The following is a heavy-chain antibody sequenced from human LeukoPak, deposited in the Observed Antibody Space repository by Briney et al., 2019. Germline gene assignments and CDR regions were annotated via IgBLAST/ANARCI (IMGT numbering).Heavy chain of an antibody. J-gene: IGHJ4*02. CDR2: MYYSGSA. V-gene: IGHV4-38-2*01. D-gene: IGHD2-2*02. CDR1: GFTFSDYY. CDR3: ARWGAIRSGSSCYTDY. Sequence: GSLRLSCAASGFTFSDYYMSWIRQAPGKGLEWIGSMYYSGSAYYNPSLESRVTISVDTSKNQFSLKLSSVTAADTAVYYCARWGAIRSGSSCYTDYWGQGTLVTVSS.